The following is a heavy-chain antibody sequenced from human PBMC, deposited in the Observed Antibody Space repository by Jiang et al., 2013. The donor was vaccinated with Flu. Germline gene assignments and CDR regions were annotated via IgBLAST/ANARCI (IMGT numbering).Heavy chain of an antibody. CDR2: MYNSANT. V-gene: IGHV4-31*03. D-gene: IGHD3-3*01. CDR3: ARGLTIFGVVTTQYFDY. Sequence: GSGLVKPSQTLSLTCNVSGGSMSGGGYYWSWIRQHPEKGLEWIGYMYNSANTFYNPSLGSRATILVDTSNNQFSLTLTSVTAADTAIYYCARGLTIFGVVTTQYFDYWGQGTLVTVSS. J-gene: IGHJ4*02. CDR1: GGSMSGGGYY.